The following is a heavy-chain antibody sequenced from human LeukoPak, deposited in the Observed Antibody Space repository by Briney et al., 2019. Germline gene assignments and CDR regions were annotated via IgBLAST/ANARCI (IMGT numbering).Heavy chain of an antibody. D-gene: IGHD6-19*01. Sequence: GESLKISCKGSGYSFPNYRIGWVRQMPGKGLEWMGIIFPGDSDTRYSPSFHGQVTISADKSISTAYLQWSSLKASDTAMYYCARTVADQAPDALDIWGQGTMVTVSS. CDR3: ARTVADQAPDALDI. J-gene: IGHJ3*02. CDR1: GYSFPNYR. CDR2: IFPGDSDT. V-gene: IGHV5-51*01.